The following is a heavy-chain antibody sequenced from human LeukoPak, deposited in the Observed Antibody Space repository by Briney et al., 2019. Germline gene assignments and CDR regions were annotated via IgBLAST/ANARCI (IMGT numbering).Heavy chain of an antibody. CDR1: GGTFSSYA. D-gene: IGHD2-2*02. CDR2: IIPIFGTA. Sequence: GASVKVSCKASGGTFSSYAISWVRQAPGQGPEWMGGIIPIFGTANYAQKFQGRVTITTDESTRTAYMELSSLRSEDTAVYYCARGYCSSTSCYSMDHWFDPWGQGTLVTVSS. V-gene: IGHV1-69*05. CDR3: ARGYCSSTSCYSMDHWFDP. J-gene: IGHJ5*02.